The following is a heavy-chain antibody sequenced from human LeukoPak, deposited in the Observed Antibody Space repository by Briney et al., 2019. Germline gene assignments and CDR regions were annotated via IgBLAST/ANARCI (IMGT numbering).Heavy chain of an antibody. CDR2: ISSSSSYI. V-gene: IGHV3-21*01. CDR1: GFTVSSNY. J-gene: IGHJ3*02. CDR3: AKQGDAFDI. D-gene: IGHD6-13*01. Sequence: GGSLRLSCAVSGFTVSSNYMNWVRQAPGKGLEWVSSISSSSSYIYYADSVKGRFTISRDNAKNSLYLQMNSLRAEDTAVYYCAKQGDAFDIWGQGTMVTVSS.